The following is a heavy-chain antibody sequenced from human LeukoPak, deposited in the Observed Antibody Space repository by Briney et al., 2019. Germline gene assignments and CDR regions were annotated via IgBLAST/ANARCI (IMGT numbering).Heavy chain of an antibody. D-gene: IGHD4-23*01. CDR1: GGSISSSSYY. CDR3: ARTVGAYLLHIY. Sequence: SSETLSLTCTVSGGSISSSSYYWGWIRQPPGKGLEWIGSIYYSGSTYYNPSLKSRVTISVDTSKNQFSLKLSSVTAADTAVYYCARTVGAYLLHIYWGQGTLVTVSS. CDR2: IYYSGST. J-gene: IGHJ4*02. V-gene: IGHV4-39*01.